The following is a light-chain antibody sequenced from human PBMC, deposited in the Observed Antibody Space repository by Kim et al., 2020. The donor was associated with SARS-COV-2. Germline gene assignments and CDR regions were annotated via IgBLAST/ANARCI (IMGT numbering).Light chain of an antibody. CDR1: SSDVGSYNY. Sequence: GQSITISCPGTSSDVGSYNYVSWYQQHPGKAPKFMIYDVSKRPSGISNRFSGSKSGNTASLTISGLQAEDEADYYCSSYTGSGTWVFGGGTQLTVL. J-gene: IGLJ3*02. CDR2: DVS. CDR3: SSYTGSGTWV. V-gene: IGLV2-14*03.